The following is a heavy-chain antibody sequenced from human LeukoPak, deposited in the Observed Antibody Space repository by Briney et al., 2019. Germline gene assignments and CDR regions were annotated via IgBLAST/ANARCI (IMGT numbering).Heavy chain of an antibody. Sequence: GSLRLSCSASGFTVSSNYMSWVRQAPGKGLVWVSRINSDGSSTSYADSVKGRFTISRDNAKNTLYLQMNSLRAEDTAVYYCAREGVAAADTYFDYWGQGTLVTVSS. CDR1: GFTVSSNY. V-gene: IGHV3-74*01. CDR2: INSDGSST. J-gene: IGHJ4*02. D-gene: IGHD6-13*01. CDR3: AREGVAAADTYFDY.